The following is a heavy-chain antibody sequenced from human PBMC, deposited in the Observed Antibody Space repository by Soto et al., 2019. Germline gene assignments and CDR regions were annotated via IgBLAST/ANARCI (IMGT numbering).Heavy chain of an antibody. J-gene: IGHJ5*02. D-gene: IGHD1-1*01. V-gene: IGHV4-30-2*01. CDR1: GGSISSGGYS. CDR2: IYHSGYT. Sequence: PSETLSLTCAVSGGSISSGGYSWNWIRQPPGKGLEWIGYIYHSGYTFYNPSLKSRATISVDKSKNQFSLKLTSLTAADTAVYYCARDQLEGNWFDPWGQGTLVTVSS. CDR3: ARDQLEGNWFDP.